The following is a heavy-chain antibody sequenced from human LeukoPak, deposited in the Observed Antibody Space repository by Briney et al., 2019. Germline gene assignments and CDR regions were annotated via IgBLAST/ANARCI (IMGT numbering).Heavy chain of an antibody. CDR2: TSYDESKK. J-gene: IGHJ4*02. CDR1: GFTFRIYA. CDR3: AKDRYFASGTFDY. D-gene: IGHD3-10*01. Sequence: GGSLRLSCAASGFTFRIYALHWVRQAPGKGLEWVAVTSYDESKKYYADSVRGRFTISRDNSKNTLYLQTNSLRAEDTSVYYCAKDRYFASGTFDYWGQGTLVTVSS. V-gene: IGHV3-30-3*01.